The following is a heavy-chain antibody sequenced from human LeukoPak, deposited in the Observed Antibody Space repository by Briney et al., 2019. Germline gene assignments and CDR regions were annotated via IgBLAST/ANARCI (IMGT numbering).Heavy chain of an antibody. CDR3: AKGTGRYWTFFDT. Sequence: HPGRSLRLSCAASGFMFDDFAMHWLRQAPGKGLEWVSGISWNSGSIDYAVSVKGRFTISRDNAKNSLFLQMNSLRPEDTAFYYCAKGTGRYWTFFDTWGQGTLVTVSS. CDR1: GFMFDDFA. V-gene: IGHV3-9*01. D-gene: IGHD1-26*01. J-gene: IGHJ4*02. CDR2: ISWNSGSI.